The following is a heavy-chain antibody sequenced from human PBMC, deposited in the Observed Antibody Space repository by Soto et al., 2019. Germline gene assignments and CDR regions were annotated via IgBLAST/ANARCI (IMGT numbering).Heavy chain of an antibody. V-gene: IGHV4-30-4*01. Sequence: QVQLQESGPGLVKPSQTLSLTCTVSGGSISSGDYYWSWIRQPPGKGLEWIGYIYYSGSTYYNPSLQCRVTISVDTSKNQFHLKLSSVAAADTAVYYCARGGGSKAARRRLDYWGQGTLVTVSS. CDR2: IYYSGST. CDR3: ARGGGSKAARRRLDY. J-gene: IGHJ4*02. CDR1: GGSISSGDYY. D-gene: IGHD6-6*01.